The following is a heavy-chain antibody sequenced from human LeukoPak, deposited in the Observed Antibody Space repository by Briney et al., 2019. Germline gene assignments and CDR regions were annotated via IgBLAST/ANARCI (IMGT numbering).Heavy chain of an antibody. J-gene: IGHJ4*02. D-gene: IGHD4-17*01. Sequence: PGGSLRLSCAASGFTFSSYAMHWVRQAPGKGLEYVSAISSNGGSTYYANSVKGRFTISRDNSKNTLYLQMGSLRAEDMAVYYCARLAYGDYFDYWGQGTLVTVSS. CDR1: GFTFSSYA. V-gene: IGHV3-64*01. CDR3: ARLAYGDYFDY. CDR2: ISSNGGST.